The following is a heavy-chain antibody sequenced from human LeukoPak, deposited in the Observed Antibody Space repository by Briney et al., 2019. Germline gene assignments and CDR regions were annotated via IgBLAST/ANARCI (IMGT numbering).Heavy chain of an antibody. Sequence: ASVKVSCKASGYRFTDYYVHWVRQAPGQGLEWMGLINPNNGGTNYAQKFHGRVTMTRDTSITTAYMELNRLTSDDTAVYYCARELGFCSSTSCPLYHYWGQGTLVTVSS. D-gene: IGHD2-2*01. V-gene: IGHV1-2*02. CDR2: INPNNGGT. J-gene: IGHJ4*02. CDR1: GYRFTDYY. CDR3: ARELGFCSSTSCPLYHY.